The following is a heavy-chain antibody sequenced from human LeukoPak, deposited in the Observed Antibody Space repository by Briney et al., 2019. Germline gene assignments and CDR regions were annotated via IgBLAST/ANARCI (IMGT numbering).Heavy chain of an antibody. D-gene: IGHD1-26*01. CDR3: ARQFSGSSPLDS. CDR2: INTYGSST. Sequence: GGSLRLSCAASGFTFSNFWMHWVRQAPGKGLVWVSSINTYGSSTNYADSVRGRFTISRDNAKNTLYLQMDSLRAEDTAVYFCARQFSGSSPLDSWGQGTLVTVSS. CDR1: GFTFSNFW. V-gene: IGHV3-74*01. J-gene: IGHJ4*02.